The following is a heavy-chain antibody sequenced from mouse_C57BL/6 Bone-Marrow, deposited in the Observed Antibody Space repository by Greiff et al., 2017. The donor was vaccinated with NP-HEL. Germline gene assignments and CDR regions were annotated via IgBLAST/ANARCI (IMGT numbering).Heavy chain of an antibody. D-gene: IGHD6-1*01. CDR2: IYPGDGDT. J-gene: IGHJ2*01. V-gene: IGHV1-82*01. Sequence: QVQLQQSGPELVKPGASVKISCKASGYTFSTSWMNWMKQRPGKGLEWIGRIYPGDGDTHYSGNFEGKASLTAEKSSNSAYMHLSSLSSEDSAVYFCARGESWGAFFDYWGQGTTLTVSS. CDR1: GYTFSTSW. CDR3: ARGESWGAFFDY.